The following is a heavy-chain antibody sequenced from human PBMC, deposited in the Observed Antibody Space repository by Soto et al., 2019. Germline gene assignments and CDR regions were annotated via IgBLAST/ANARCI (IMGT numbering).Heavy chain of an antibody. Sequence: EVQLVESGGGLVQPGGSLRLSCAASGFTFSSYSMNWVRQAPGKGLEWVSYISSSSSTIYYADSVKGRYTISRDNAKNSLHVQMKSVRDEDTAVYCCARGADYDSSGIRLNWFVPWGQGTLVTVSS. CDR1: GFTFSSYS. CDR2: ISSSSSTI. D-gene: IGHD3-22*01. CDR3: ARGADYDSSGIRLNWFVP. J-gene: IGHJ5*02. V-gene: IGHV3-48*02.